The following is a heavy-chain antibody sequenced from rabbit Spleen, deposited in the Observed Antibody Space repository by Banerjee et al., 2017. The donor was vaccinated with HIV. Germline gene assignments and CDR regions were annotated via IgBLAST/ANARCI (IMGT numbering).Heavy chain of an antibody. D-gene: IGHD4-2*01. Sequence: EESGGGLVQPEGSLTLTCKASGFDFSSYGVSWVRQAPGKGLEWIGYIDPVFGSTYYASWVNGRFSISSHNAQNTLYLQLNSLTAADTATYFCVRDQAGYAGFGPFYFNLWGPGTLVTVS. V-gene: IGHV1S47*01. CDR3: VRDQAGYAGFGPFYFNL. CDR1: GFDFSSYG. CDR2: IDPVFGST. J-gene: IGHJ4*01.